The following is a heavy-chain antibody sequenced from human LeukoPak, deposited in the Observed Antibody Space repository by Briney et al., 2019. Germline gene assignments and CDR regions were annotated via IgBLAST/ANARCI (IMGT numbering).Heavy chain of an antibody. D-gene: IGHD1-1*01. CDR1: GFTVSSNY. J-gene: IGHJ6*02. CDR2: IYSGGNT. CDR3: ARASSDLENYYYYGMDV. Sequence: GASLRLSCAASGFTVSSNYMSWVRQAPGKGLEWVSVIYSGGNTYYADSVKGRFTISRDNSKNTLYLQMNSLRAEDTAVYYCARASSDLENYYYYGMDVWGQGTTVTVSS. V-gene: IGHV3-53*01.